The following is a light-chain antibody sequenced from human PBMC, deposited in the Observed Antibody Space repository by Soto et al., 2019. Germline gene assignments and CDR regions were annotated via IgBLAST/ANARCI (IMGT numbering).Light chain of an antibody. V-gene: IGKV3-20*01. CDR1: QSLSSGY. J-gene: IGKJ1*01. CDR3: QQYGSSPR. CDR2: DAS. Sequence: EIVLTQTTGTLSLSPGETVTLSWRASQSLSSGYLAWYQQKFGQAPRLRIYDASRRATGIPERFSGSGSGTDFTLTINRLEPEDFAVYYCQQYGSSPRFGLGTKVDI.